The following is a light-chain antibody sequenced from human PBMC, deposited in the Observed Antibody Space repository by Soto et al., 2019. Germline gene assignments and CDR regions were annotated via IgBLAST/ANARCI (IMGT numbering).Light chain of an antibody. CDR1: QSISSW. J-gene: IGKJ1*01. CDR2: KAS. CDR3: QQDNSYSWT. Sequence: DLQMTQSPSTLSASVGDRVTITCRASQSISSWLAWYQQKPGKAPKLLIHKASSLEIGVPSRFSGSGSGTEFTLTISSLQPDDFANYYCQQDNSYSWTFGQGTKVEIK. V-gene: IGKV1-5*03.